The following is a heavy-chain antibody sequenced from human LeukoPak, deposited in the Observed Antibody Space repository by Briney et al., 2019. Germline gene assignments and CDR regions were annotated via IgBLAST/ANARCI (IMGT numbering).Heavy chain of an antibody. D-gene: IGHD2-2*01. CDR2: IKEDGSEK. CDR3: VRDNCTGTSCHHFDY. CDR1: AFTFTNYW. J-gene: IGHJ4*02. Sequence: GSLRLSCAASAFTFTNYWMSWVRQAPGKGLEWVANIKEDGSEKYYVDSVKGRFTISRDNAKNSLCLQMNSLRAEDTAVYYCVRDNCTGTSCHHFDYWGQGTLVTVSS. V-gene: IGHV3-7*01.